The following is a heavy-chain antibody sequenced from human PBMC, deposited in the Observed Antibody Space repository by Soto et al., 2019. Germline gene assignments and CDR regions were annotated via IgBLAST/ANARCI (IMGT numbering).Heavy chain of an antibody. CDR3: ARAYCGGDCYNANGMDV. V-gene: IGHV3-30-3*01. CDR1: GFTFSSYA. J-gene: IGHJ6*02. Sequence: GGSLRLSCAASGFTFSSYAMHWVRQAPGKGLDWVAVISYDGSNKYYADSVKGRFTISRDNSKNTLYLQMNSLRAEDTAVYYCARAYCGGDCYNANGMDVWGQGTTVTVSS. D-gene: IGHD2-21*02. CDR2: ISYDGSNK.